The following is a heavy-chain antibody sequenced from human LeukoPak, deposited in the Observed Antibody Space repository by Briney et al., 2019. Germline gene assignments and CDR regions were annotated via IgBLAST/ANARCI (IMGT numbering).Heavy chain of an antibody. D-gene: IGHD6-19*01. V-gene: IGHV3-53*01. CDR2: IYSGGST. CDR1: GFTVSSNY. J-gene: IGHJ3*02. CDR3: ARDRIAVAGTGAFDI. Sequence: PGGSLRLSCAASGFTVSSNYMSWVRQAPGKGLEWVSVIYSGGSTYYADSVKGRFTISRDNSKNTLYLQMNSLRAEDTAVYYCARDRIAVAGTGAFDIWGQGTMVTVSS.